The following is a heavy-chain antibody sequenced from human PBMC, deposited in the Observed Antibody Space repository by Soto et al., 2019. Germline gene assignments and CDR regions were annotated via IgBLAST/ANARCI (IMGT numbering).Heavy chain of an antibody. J-gene: IGHJ5*02. CDR3: ARVPRFYDYGDYDRLDP. CDR1: GFTFSSYA. CDR2: ISYDGSNK. V-gene: IGHV3-30-3*01. Sequence: PGGSLRLSCAASGFTFSSYAMHWVRQAPGKGLEWVAVISYDGSNKYYADSVKGRFTISRDNSKNTLYLQMNSLRAEDTAVYYCARVPRFYDYGDYDRLDPWGQGTLVTVSS. D-gene: IGHD4-17*01.